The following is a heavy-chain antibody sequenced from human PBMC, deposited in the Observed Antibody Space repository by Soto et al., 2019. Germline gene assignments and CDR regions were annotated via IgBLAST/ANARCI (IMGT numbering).Heavy chain of an antibody. D-gene: IGHD2-2*01. Sequence: SETLSLTCTVSGGSISSYCWSWIRQPPGKGLEWIGYIYYSGSTNYNPSLKSRVTISVDTSKNQFSLKLSSVTAADTAVYYCARERVVPAGNWFDPWGQGTLVTVSS. J-gene: IGHJ5*02. CDR2: IYYSGST. V-gene: IGHV4-59*01. CDR1: GGSISSYC. CDR3: ARERVVPAGNWFDP.